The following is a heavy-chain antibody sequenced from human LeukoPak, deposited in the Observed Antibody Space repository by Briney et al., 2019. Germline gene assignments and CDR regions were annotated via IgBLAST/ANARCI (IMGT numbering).Heavy chain of an antibody. J-gene: IGHJ5*02. D-gene: IGHD3-10*01. CDR2: IKQDGSEK. Sequence: SGRSLRLSCAASGFTFSSYWMSSVRQAPGKGLEWVANIKQDGSEKYYVDSVKGRFTISRDNAKNSLYLQMNSLRAEDTAVYYCAAESGLGFDPWGQGTLVTVSS. CDR1: GFTFSSYW. V-gene: IGHV3-7*01. CDR3: AAESGLGFDP.